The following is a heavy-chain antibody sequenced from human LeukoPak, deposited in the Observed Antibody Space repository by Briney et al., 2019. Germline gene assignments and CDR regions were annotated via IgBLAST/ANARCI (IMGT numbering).Heavy chain of an antibody. CDR2: IYHSGST. CDR1: GGSISSGGYS. D-gene: IGHD2-21*01. J-gene: IGHJ6*02. CDR3: AKATPVGGECCQYYYGMDV. Sequence: PSETLSLTCAVSGGSISSGGYSWSWVRQPPGKGLEWIGYIYHSGSTYYNPSLKSRVTISVDRSKNQFSLKLSSVTAADTAVYYCAKATPVGGECCQYYYGMDVWGQGTTVTVSS. V-gene: IGHV4-30-2*01.